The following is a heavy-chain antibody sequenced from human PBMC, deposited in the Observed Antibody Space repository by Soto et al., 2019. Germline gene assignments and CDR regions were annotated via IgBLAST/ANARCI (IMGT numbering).Heavy chain of an antibody. V-gene: IGHV1-69*12. D-gene: IGHD6-19*01. J-gene: IGHJ2*01. CDR1: GGTFSSYA. CDR2: IIPMFGTA. CDR3: AQTLGLAVAGPGRFDL. Sequence: QVQLVQSGSEVKKPGSSVKVSCRASGGTFSSYAISWVRQAPGQGPEWMGGIIPMFGTAKYAQKFQGRVTITADESTTTAYMELRSLRSEDTALYYCAQTLGLAVAGPGRFDLWGRGTLVTVSS.